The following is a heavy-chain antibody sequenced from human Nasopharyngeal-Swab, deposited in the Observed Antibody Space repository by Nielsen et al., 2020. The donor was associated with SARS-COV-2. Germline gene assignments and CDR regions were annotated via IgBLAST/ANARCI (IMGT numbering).Heavy chain of an antibody. CDR1: GFTFSSYW. J-gene: IGHJ4*02. CDR3: ARDIPSGGWLTQGDY. CDR2: IKQDGSEK. D-gene: IGHD6-19*01. Sequence: GESLKISCAASGFTFSSYWMSWVRQAPGKGLEWVANIKQDGSEKYYVDSVKGRFTISRDNSKNTLYLQMNSLRAEDTAVYYCARDIPSGGWLTQGDYWGQGTLVTVSS. V-gene: IGHV3-7*01.